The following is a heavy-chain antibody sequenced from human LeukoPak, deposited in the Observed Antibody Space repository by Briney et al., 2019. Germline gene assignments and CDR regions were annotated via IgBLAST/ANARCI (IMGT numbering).Heavy chain of an antibody. V-gene: IGHV4-39*07. J-gene: IGHJ5*02. CDR1: GGSISSYY. Sequence: SETLSLTCTVSGGSISSYYWSWLRQPPGKGLEWIGSIYYSGSTYYNPSLKSRVTISVDTSKNQFSLKLSSVTAADTAVYYCASLTPDNYAWGQGTLVTVSS. CDR3: ASLTPDNYA. D-gene: IGHD4-11*01. CDR2: IYYSGST.